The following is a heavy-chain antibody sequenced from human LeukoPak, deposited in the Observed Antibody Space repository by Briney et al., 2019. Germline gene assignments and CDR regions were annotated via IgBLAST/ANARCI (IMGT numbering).Heavy chain of an antibody. V-gene: IGHV3-30-3*01. CDR3: PRPQREPAKPYYYDMDV. CDR1: GFTFSSYA. D-gene: IGHD1-14*01. Sequence: GGSLRLSCAASGFTFSSYAMHWVRQAPGKGLEWVAVISYDGSNKYYADSVKGRFTISRDNSKNTLYLQMNSLRAEDTAVYYCPRPQREPAKPYYYDMDVGAKGPTATV. J-gene: IGHJ6*04. CDR2: ISYDGSNK.